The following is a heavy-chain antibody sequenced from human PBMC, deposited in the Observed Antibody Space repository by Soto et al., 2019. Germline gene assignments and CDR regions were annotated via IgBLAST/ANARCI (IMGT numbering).Heavy chain of an antibody. CDR3: AKDIKRFGTLYYFDY. V-gene: IGHV3-9*01. D-gene: IGHD1-1*01. J-gene: IGHJ4*02. CDR1: GFTFDDYA. Sequence: EVQLVESGGGLVQPGRSLRLSCAASGFTFDDYAMHWVRQAPGKGLEWVSGISWNSGSIGYADSVKGRFIISRDNAKNSLYLQMNSLRAEDTALYYCAKDIKRFGTLYYFDYWGQGTLVTVSS. CDR2: ISWNSGSI.